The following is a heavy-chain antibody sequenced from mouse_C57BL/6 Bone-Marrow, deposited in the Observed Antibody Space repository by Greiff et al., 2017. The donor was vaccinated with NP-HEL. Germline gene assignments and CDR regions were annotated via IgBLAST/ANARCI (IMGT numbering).Heavy chain of an antibody. J-gene: IGHJ4*01. CDR1: GYTFTDYY. CDR2: INPNNGGT. V-gene: IGHV1-26*01. Sequence: VQLQQSGPELVKPGASVKISCKASGYTFTDYYMNWVKQSHGKSLEWIGDINPNNGGTSYNQKFKGKATLTVDKSSSTAYMELRSLTSEDSAVYYYARLYYYDGSSVVGYWGQGTSVTVSS. D-gene: IGHD1-1*01. CDR3: ARLYYYDGSSVVGY.